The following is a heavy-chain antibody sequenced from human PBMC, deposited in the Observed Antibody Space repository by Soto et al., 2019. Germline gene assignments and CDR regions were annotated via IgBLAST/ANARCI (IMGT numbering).Heavy chain of an antibody. V-gene: IGHV5-51*01. CDR2: IYPGDSDT. Sequence: GESLKISCKGSGYRFSTFWIAWVRQMPGKGLEWMGVIYPGDSDTKYSPTFQGQVTISVDRSSSTAYLQWSSLKASDTAIYYCARNSGSYWHYFDSWGQGALVTVSS. CDR1: GYRFSTFW. D-gene: IGHD1-26*01. J-gene: IGHJ4*02. CDR3: ARNSGSYWHYFDS.